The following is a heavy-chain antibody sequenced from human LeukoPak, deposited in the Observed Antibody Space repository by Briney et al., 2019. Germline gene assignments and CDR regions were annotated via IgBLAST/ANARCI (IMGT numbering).Heavy chain of an antibody. D-gene: IGHD5-12*01. CDR1: GFTFSSYE. CDR3: ARDWSGYDSRGIDV. J-gene: IGHJ6*02. Sequence: GGSLRLSCAASGFTFSSYEMNWVRQAPGKGLEWVSYISSSGSTIYYADSVKGRFTISRDNAKNSLYLQMNSLRAEDTAVYYCARDWSGYDSRGIDVWGQGTTVTVSS. V-gene: IGHV3-48*03. CDR2: ISSSGSTI.